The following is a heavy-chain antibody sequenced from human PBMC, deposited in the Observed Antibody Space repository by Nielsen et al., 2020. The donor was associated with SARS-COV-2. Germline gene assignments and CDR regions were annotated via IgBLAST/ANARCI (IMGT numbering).Heavy chain of an antibody. V-gene: IGHV4-59*08. D-gene: IGHD2-21*02. CDR3: ARHSGDYYFDY. Sequence: SETLSLTCTVSGGSISSYYWSWIRQPPGKGLEWIGYIYYSGSTNYSPSLKSRVTISVDTSKNQFSLKLSSVTAADTAVYYCARHSGDYYFDYWGQGTLVTVSS. CDR1: GGSISSYY. J-gene: IGHJ4*02. CDR2: IYYSGST.